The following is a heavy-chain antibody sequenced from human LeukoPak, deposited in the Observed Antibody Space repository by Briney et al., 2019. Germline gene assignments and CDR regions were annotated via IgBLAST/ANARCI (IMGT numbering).Heavy chain of an antibody. V-gene: IGHV3-30*02. D-gene: IGHD2-15*01. CDR1: GFSFGTYG. Sequence: PGGSLRLPYAGSGFSFGTYGMQWVRQAPGKGLEWVAFIRYDGSDKYYADSVKDRFTISRDNFKNTLYLQMNSLRPEDTAVYYCSFPGGTGWSFEYWGQGSLVTVSS. J-gene: IGHJ4*02. CDR2: IRYDGSDK. CDR3: SFPGGTGWSFEY.